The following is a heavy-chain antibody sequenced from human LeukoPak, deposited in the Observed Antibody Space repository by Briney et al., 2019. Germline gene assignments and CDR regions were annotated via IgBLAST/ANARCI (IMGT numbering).Heavy chain of an antibody. CDR3: ARGKGQLWPHYYYYYYMDV. J-gene: IGHJ6*03. CDR2: INHSVST. D-gene: IGHD5-18*01. V-gene: IGHV4-34*01. CDR1: GGSFSGYY. Sequence: SETLSLTCAVYGGSFSGYYWSWIRQPPGEGLEWIGEINHSVSTNYNPSLKSRVTISVATSKTQFSLKLSSVTAADTAVYYWARGKGQLWPHYYYYYYMDVWGKGTTVTVS.